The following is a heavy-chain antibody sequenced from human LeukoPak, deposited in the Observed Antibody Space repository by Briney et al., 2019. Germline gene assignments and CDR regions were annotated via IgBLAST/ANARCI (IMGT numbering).Heavy chain of an antibody. J-gene: IGHJ4*02. V-gene: IGHV4-39*01. D-gene: IGHD5-12*01. CDR3: ARQIGSRWLPPDSFDY. CDR2: IYYSGST. CDR1: GGSISSSSYY. Sequence: NSSETLSLTCTVSGGSISSSSYYWGWIRQPPGKGLEWIGSIYYSGSTYYNPSLKSRVTISVDTSKNQFSLKLSSVTAADTAVYYCARQIGSRWLPPDSFDYWGQGTLVTVSS.